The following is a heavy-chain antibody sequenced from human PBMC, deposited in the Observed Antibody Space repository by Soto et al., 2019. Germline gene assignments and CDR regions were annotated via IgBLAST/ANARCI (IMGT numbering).Heavy chain of an antibody. D-gene: IGHD1-1*01. Sequence: PGESLKISCKGSGYSFTSYWIGWVRQMPGKGLEWMGIIYPGDSDTRYSPSFQGQVTISADKSISTAYLQWSSLKASDTAMYYCARLMEPVYYYYYGMDVWAQRTTVPVSS. V-gene: IGHV5-51*01. CDR2: IYPGDSDT. J-gene: IGHJ6*02. CDR1: GYSFTSYW. CDR3: ARLMEPVYYYYYGMDV.